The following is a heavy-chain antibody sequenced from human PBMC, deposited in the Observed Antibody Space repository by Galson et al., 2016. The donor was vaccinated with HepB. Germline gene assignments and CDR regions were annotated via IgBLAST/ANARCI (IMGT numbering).Heavy chain of an antibody. CDR1: GFTFSSYA. CDR2: IKEDGSER. CDR3: AREPGYNYGFTWGY. Sequence: SLRLSCAASGFTFSSYAMSWVRQAPGKGLEWVANIKEDGSERYYADSVRGRFTISRDNAKNSLYLQMNSLRAEDAAVYYCAREPGYNYGFTWGYWGQGTRVAVSS. D-gene: IGHD5-18*01. J-gene: IGHJ4*02. V-gene: IGHV3-7*01.